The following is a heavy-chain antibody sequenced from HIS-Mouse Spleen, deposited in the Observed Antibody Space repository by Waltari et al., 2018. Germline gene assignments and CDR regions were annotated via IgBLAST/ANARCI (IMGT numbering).Heavy chain of an antibody. V-gene: IGHV3-21*01. CDR3: ARGYSSSEDY. CDR2: IRSSSSYI. J-gene: IGHJ4*02. CDR1: GFTFSSYS. D-gene: IGHD6-13*01. Sequence: EVQLVESGGGLVKPGGSLSLSCAASGFTFSSYSMNWVRQAPGKGLEWVSSIRSSSSYIYYADSVKGRFTISRDNAKNSLYLQMNSLRAEDTAVYYCARGYSSSEDYWGQGTLVTVSS.